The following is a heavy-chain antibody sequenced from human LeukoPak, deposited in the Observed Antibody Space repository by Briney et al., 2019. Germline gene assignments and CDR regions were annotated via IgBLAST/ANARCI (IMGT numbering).Heavy chain of an antibody. CDR1: GGSISSGGYY. Sequence: SETLSLTCTVSGGSISSGGYYWSWIRQPPGKGLEWIGYIYHSGSTYYNPSLKSRVTISVDRSKNQFSLKLSSVTAADTAVYYCARQRWFGELFTRYFDYWGQGALVTVSS. D-gene: IGHD3-10*01. CDR2: IYHSGST. CDR3: ARQRWFGELFTRYFDY. J-gene: IGHJ4*02. V-gene: IGHV4-30-2*01.